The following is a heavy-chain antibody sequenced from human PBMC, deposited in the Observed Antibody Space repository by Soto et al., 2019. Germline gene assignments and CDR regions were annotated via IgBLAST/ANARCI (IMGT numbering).Heavy chain of an antibody. V-gene: IGHV3-23*01. CDR1: GFTFSSYA. CDR3: AKRGAYNSGWVGDFDY. D-gene: IGHD6-19*01. J-gene: IGHJ4*02. CDR2: ITNSGRST. Sequence: EVQLLESGGGLVQPGGSLRVSCAASGFTFSSYAMSWVRQAPGKGLEWVSSITNSGRSTYYADFVKGRFTISRDNSKNTLYLQMNSMSAEDTAVYYCAKRGAYNSGWVGDFDYWGQGTLVTVSS.